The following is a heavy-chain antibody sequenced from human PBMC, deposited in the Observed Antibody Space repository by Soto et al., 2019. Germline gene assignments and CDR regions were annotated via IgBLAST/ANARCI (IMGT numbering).Heavy chain of an antibody. D-gene: IGHD1-26*01. Sequence: LSLTCTVSGGSIGSYYWSWIRQPPGKGLEWIGYIYYSGSTNYNPSLKSRVTISVDTSKNQFSLKLSSVTAADTAVYYCARESLGATETFDYWGQGTLVTVSS. CDR2: IYYSGST. CDR1: GGSIGSYY. V-gene: IGHV4-59*01. CDR3: ARESLGATETFDY. J-gene: IGHJ4*02.